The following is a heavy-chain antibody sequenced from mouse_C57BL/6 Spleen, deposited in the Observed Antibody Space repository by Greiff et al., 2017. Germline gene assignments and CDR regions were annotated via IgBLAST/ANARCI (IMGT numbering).Heavy chain of an antibody. V-gene: IGHV1-81*01. CDR2: IYPRSGNT. CDR3: ARQLYFDV. J-gene: IGHJ1*03. CDR1: GYTFTSYG. Sequence: VQLQQSGAELARPGASVKLSCKASGYTFTSYGISWVKQRTGQGLEWIGEIYPRSGNTYYNEKFKGKATLTADKSSSTAYMELRSLTSEDSAVYFCARQLYFDVWGTGPTVTVSS. D-gene: IGHD3-1*01.